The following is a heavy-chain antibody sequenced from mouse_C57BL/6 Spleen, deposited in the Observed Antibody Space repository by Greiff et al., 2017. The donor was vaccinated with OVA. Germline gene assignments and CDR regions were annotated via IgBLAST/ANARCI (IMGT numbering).Heavy chain of an antibody. V-gene: IGHV1-26*01. J-gene: IGHJ1*03. CDR1: GYTFTDYY. Sequence: EVQLQQSGPELVKPGASVKISCKASGYTFTDYYMNWVKQSHGKSLEWIGDINPNNGGTSYNQKFKGKATLTVDKSSSTAYMELRSLTSEDSAVYYCARWPWGYFDVWGTGTTVTVSS. CDR3: ARWPWGYFDV. CDR2: INPNNGGT.